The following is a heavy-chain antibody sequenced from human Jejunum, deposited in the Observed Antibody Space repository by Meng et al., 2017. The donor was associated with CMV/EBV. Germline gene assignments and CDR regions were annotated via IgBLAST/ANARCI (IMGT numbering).Heavy chain of an antibody. D-gene: IGHD1-1*01. Sequence: SGDSIRSHYGSWIRQPPGKGLEWMGYVYYSGSATYSPSLRSRVSISVDTSKNQFSLNLRSVTAADTAMYFCARGLGHASNNSHDYWGQGTRVTVSS. CDR1: GDSIRSHY. V-gene: IGHV4-59*11. CDR2: VYYSGSA. J-gene: IGHJ4*02. CDR3: ARGLGHASNNSHDY.